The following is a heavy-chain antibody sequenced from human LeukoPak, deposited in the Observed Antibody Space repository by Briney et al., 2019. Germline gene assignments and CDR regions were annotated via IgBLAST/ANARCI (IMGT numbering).Heavy chain of an antibody. J-gene: IGHJ4*02. Sequence: SVPVSSKASAYTFTGSYMHWVRQAPGHPLEWMGWINPNTGGTNYAQKFQPRVTMTRYPSISPAYMEPSRRASDDPAAYYCARESGVYGSGSRYWGQGTLVTVSS. CDR3: ARESGVYGSGSRY. V-gene: IGHV1-2*02. CDR1: AYTFTGSY. CDR2: INPNTGGT. D-gene: IGHD3-10*01.